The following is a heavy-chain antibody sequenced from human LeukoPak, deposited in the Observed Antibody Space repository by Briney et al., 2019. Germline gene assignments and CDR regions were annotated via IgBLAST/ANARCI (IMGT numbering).Heavy chain of an antibody. CDR3: ARDSSGYYSPFDY. V-gene: IGHV3-21*01. CDR1: GFTFSSYS. Sequence: PGGSLRLSCAASGFTFSSYSMNWVRQVPGKGLEWVSSISSSSSYIYYADSVKGRSTISRDNAKNSLYLQMNSLRAEDTAVYYCARDSSGYYSPFDYWGQGTLVTVSS. CDR2: ISSSSSYI. J-gene: IGHJ4*02. D-gene: IGHD3-22*01.